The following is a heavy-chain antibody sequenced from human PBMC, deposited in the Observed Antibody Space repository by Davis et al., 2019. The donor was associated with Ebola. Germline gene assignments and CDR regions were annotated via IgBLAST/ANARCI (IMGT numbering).Heavy chain of an antibody. CDR2: INHSGST. CDR3: ARGGRYSGSYYSLRMNYYYGMDV. J-gene: IGHJ6*02. CDR1: GGSFSGYY. Sequence: PSETLSLTCAVYGGSFSGYYWSWIRQPPGKGLEWIGEINHSGSTNYNPSLKSRVTISVDTSKNQFSLKLSSVTAADTAVYYCARGGRYSGSYYSLRMNYYYGMDVWGQGTTVTVSS. V-gene: IGHV4-34*01. D-gene: IGHD1-26*01.